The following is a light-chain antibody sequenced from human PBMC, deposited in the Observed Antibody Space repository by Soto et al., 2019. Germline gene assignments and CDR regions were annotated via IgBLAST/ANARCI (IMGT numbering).Light chain of an antibody. J-gene: IGKJ1*01. Sequence: EVVMTQSPATLSVSPGERVTLSCRASQSVRSNLAWYQQKPGQSPRLLIYGASTRATGIPARFSGSGSWTEFTLTISSLQSEDIAVYYCQQYNTWHRTFGQGTKVDIK. CDR3: QQYNTWHRT. CDR2: GAS. CDR1: QSVRSN. V-gene: IGKV3-15*01.